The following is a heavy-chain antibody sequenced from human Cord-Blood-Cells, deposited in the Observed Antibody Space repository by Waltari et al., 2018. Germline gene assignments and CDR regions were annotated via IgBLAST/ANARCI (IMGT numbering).Heavy chain of an antibody. CDR3: ARDPSLGIGAFDI. J-gene: IGHJ3*02. V-gene: IGHV1-2*02. Sequence: QVQLVQSGAEVKKPGASVRVSCQASGYTFTGYYIHWVRQAPGQGLEWMGWINPNSGGTNYAQKFQGRVTMTRDTSISTAYMELSRLRSDDTAVYYCARDPSLGIGAFDIWGQGTMVTVSS. CDR1: GYTFTGYY. CDR2: INPNSGGT. D-gene: IGHD7-27*01.